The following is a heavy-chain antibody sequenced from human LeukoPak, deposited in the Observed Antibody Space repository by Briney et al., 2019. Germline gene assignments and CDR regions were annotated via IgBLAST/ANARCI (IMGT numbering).Heavy chain of an antibody. Sequence: SETLSLTCTVSGGSISSYYWSWIRQPPGKGLEWIGYMYYSGSTNYNPSLKSRVTISVGTSKNQFSLKLSSVTAADTAVYYCARLYGDYVTYYYYYGMDVWGQGTTVTVSS. CDR1: GGSISSYY. V-gene: IGHV4-59*08. CDR2: MYYSGST. D-gene: IGHD4-17*01. CDR3: ARLYGDYVTYYYYYGMDV. J-gene: IGHJ6*02.